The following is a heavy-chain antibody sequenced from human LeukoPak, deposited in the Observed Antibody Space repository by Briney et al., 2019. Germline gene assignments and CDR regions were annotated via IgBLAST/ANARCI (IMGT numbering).Heavy chain of an antibody. J-gene: IGHJ4*02. CDR2: IIPIFGTA. CDR3: ARDSSSSLDYFDY. D-gene: IGHD6-13*01. V-gene: IGHV1-69*13. CDR1: GGTFSSYA. Sequence: SVTVSCKASGGTFSSYAISWVRQAPGQGLEWMGGIIPIFGTANYAQKFQGGVTITADESTCTAYMELSSLRSEDTAVYYCARDSSSSLDYFDYWGQGTLVTVSS.